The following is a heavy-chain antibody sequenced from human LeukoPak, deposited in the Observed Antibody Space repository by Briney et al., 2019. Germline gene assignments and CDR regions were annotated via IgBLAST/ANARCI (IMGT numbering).Heavy chain of an antibody. CDR2: MNPNSGNT. J-gene: IGHJ6*03. CDR3: ARGQDYSNYFSYYYYMDV. CDR1: GYTFTSYD. D-gene: IGHD4-11*01. Sequence: ASVKVSCKASGYTFTSYDINWVRQATGQGLEWMGLMNPNSGNTGYAQKFQGRVTMTRNTSISTAYMELSSLRSEDTAVYYCARGQDYSNYFSYYYYMDVWGKGTTVTVSS. V-gene: IGHV1-8*01.